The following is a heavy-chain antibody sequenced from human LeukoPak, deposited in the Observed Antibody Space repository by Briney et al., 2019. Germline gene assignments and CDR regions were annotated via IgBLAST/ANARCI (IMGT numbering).Heavy chain of an antibody. J-gene: IGHJ4*03. V-gene: IGHV3-23*01. D-gene: IGHD3-22*01. CDR3: AKRGVVIRVILVGFHKQAYYFDS. CDR1: GITLSNYG. Sequence: PGGSLRLSCAVSGITLSNYGMRWVRQAPGRGLQWVAGISDSTITYTDSVSGRFTISRDNAKNTLYLQMNSLRAEDTAVYFCAKRGVVIRVILVGFHKQAYYFDSWGHGALVTVSS. CDR2: ISDSTI.